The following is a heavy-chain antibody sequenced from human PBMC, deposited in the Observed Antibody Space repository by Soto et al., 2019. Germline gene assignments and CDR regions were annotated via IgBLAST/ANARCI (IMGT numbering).Heavy chain of an antibody. D-gene: IGHD1-1*01. CDR1: GGSISSYY. J-gene: IGHJ5*02. Sequence: QVQLQESGPGLVKPSETLSLTCTVSGGSISSYYWSWIRQPPGKGLEWIGYIYYSGSTNYNPSLKSRGTISGRPSKNPFPPKPSSVTAADPAGYYWGGHPGSWGQGTLVTVSS. V-gene: IGHV4-59*08. CDR3: GGHPGS. CDR2: IYYSGST.